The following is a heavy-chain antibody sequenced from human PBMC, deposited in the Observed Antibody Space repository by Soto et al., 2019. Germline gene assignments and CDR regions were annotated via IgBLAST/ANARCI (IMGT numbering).Heavy chain of an antibody. D-gene: IGHD1-26*01. CDR3: AKEGGIATLGRVHGSYYYYPLDV. Sequence: ASVQGSWKLSGYTVSELSIHWVRQAPGKALEWLGGVDPEDGETVYAQKFQGRVTMTEDTSTDTAYMELSGLRPEDSAVYYCAKEGGIATLGRVHGSYYYYPLDVWGQGTTVPVSS. CDR1: GYTVSELS. CDR2: VDPEDGET. J-gene: IGHJ6*02. V-gene: IGHV1-24*01.